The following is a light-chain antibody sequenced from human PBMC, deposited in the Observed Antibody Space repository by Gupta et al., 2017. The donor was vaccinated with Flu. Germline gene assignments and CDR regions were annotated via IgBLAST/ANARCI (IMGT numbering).Light chain of an antibody. CDR2: DAS. CDR1: QSISTW. V-gene: IGKV1-5*03. Sequence: DIQMTQSPATLFVSPGDRVTITCRASQSISTWLAWYQQKPGKAPRLLIYDASSLATGIPPRFIGGGSGTEFTLTISSLQPDDFATYYCQQYNSYPWTFGQGTKVEVK. CDR3: QQYNSYPWT. J-gene: IGKJ1*01.